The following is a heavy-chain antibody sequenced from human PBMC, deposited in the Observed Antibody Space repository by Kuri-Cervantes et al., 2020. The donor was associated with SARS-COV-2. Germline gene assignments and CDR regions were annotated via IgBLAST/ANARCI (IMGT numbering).Heavy chain of an antibody. V-gene: IGHV1-69*05. D-gene: IGHD3-22*01. CDR3: ARAVTDDSSGYKYYFDY. Sequence: SVKVSCKASGCTFSSYAISWVRPAPGQGLEWMGGIIPIFVTANYAQKFQGRVTITTDESTSTAYMELSSLRSEDTAVYYCARAVTDDSSGYKYYFDYWGQGTLVTVSS. CDR2: IIPIFVTA. J-gene: IGHJ4*02. CDR1: GCTFSSYA.